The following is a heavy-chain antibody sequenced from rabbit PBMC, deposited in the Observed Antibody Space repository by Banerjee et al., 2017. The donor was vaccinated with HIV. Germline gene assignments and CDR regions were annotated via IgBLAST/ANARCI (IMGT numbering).Heavy chain of an antibody. D-gene: IGHD3-3*01. V-gene: IGHV1S45*01. CDR2: INSDTGSA. CDR3: ARDVIGNDPWNL. J-gene: IGHJ4*01. Sequence: QEQLVESGGGLVQPEGSLTLTCTASGFTISSSYRMCWVRQAPGKGLEWIGCINSDTGSAYYASWAKGRFTISKTSSTTVTLQMTSLTVADTATYFCARDVIGNDPWNLWGPGTLVTVS. CDR1: GFTISSSYR.